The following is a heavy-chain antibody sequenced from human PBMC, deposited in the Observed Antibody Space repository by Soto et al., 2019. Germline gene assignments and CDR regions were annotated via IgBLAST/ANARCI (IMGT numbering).Heavy chain of an antibody. CDR1: GGSISSYY. Sequence: QVQLQESGPGLVKPSETLSLTCTVSGGSISSYYWSWIRQPPGKGLEWIGYIYYSGSTNYNPSLKSRVTISVDTSKNQSPLKLSSVTAADTAVYSCARSSSGWYWFDPWGQGTLVTVSS. CDR3: ARSSSGWYWFDP. CDR2: IYYSGST. V-gene: IGHV4-59*01. J-gene: IGHJ5*02. D-gene: IGHD6-19*01.